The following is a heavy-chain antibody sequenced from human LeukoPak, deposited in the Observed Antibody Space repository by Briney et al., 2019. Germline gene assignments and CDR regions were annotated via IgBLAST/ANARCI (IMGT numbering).Heavy chain of an antibody. J-gene: IGHJ6*02. Sequence: GGSLRLSCAASGFTFSSYAMSWVRQAPGKGLEWVSVINGSGGITYYADSVQGRFTISRDNSKNTLYLQMNSLSAEDTAVFYCAKDRGIVGGHYYGMDVWGHGTTVTVSS. CDR2: INGSGGIT. V-gene: IGHV3-23*01. CDR3: AKDRGIVGGHYYGMDV. CDR1: GFTFSSYA. D-gene: IGHD2-15*01.